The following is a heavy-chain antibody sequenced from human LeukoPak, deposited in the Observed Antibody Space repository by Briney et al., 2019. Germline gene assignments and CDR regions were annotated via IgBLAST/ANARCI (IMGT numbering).Heavy chain of an antibody. Sequence: QTLSLTCAISGDRVSSNSATWNWIRQSPSRGLEWLGRTYYMSKWYNDYAVSVKSRITIKPDTSRNQFSLQLSSVTPEDTAVYYCARGLYRYFDLWGRGTLVTVSS. J-gene: IGHJ2*01. V-gene: IGHV6-1*01. CDR2: TYYMSKWYN. CDR3: ARGLYRYFDL. CDR1: GDRVSSNSAT.